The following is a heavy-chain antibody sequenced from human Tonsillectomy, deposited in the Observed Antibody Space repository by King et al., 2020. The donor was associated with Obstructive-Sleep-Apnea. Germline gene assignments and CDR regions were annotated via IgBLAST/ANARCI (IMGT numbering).Heavy chain of an antibody. D-gene: IGHD3-3*01. V-gene: IGHV1-18*04. CDR2: ISGYNGNT. J-gene: IGHJ3*02. CDR1: GYTFTSDI. CDR3: AREERLGAFDI. Sequence: VQLVESGAEVKKPGASVKVSCKASGYTFTSDIITWLRQAPGQGLEWMGWISGYNGNTNYAQKLQGRVTMTTDTSTTTAYMELRSLRSDDTAVYYCAREERLGAFDIWGQGTMVTVSS.